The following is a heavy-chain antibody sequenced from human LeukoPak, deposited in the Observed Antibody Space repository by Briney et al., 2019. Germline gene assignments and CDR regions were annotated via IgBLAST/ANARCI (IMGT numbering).Heavy chain of an antibody. CDR1: GGSISPYY. D-gene: IGHD5-18*01. CDR2: ISHSGIT. Sequence: PSETLSLTCSVSGGSISPYYWSWLRQPPGKRLEWIGYISHSGITDYNPSLKSRVTLSVDTSKNHFSLKLSSVTAADTAVYYCARHRRGNNFGYDYWGQGTLVTVSS. V-gene: IGHV4-59*08. CDR3: ARHRRGNNFGYDY. J-gene: IGHJ4*02.